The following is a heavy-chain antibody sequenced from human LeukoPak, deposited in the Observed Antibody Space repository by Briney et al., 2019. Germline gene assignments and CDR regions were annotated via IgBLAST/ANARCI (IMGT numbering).Heavy chain of an antibody. Sequence: ASVKVSCKASGYTFTSYGISWVRQAPGQGLEWMGWISAYNGNTNYAQKLQGRVTMTTDTSTSTAYMELRSLRSDDTAVYYCARTFAGYYDSSGYYYWGQGTLVTVSS. J-gene: IGHJ4*02. V-gene: IGHV1-18*01. CDR2: ISAYNGNT. CDR3: ARTFAGYYDSSGYYY. CDR1: GYTFTSYG. D-gene: IGHD3-22*01.